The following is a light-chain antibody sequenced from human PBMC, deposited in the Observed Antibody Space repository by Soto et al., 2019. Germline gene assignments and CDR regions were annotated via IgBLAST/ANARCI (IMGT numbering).Light chain of an antibody. CDR3: QQGSNWPLT. CDR1: QSLSSY. Sequence: EIVLTQSPATLSLSPGERATLSCRASQSLSSYLAWYQQKPGQAPRLLIYDASNRATGIPPRFSGSGSGTDFTLTISSLEPDDFAVYYCQQGSNWPLTFGGGTKVDIK. V-gene: IGKV3-11*01. J-gene: IGKJ4*01. CDR2: DAS.